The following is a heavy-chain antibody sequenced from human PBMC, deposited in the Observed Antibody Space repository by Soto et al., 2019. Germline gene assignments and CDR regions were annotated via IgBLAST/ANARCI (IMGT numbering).Heavy chain of an antibody. Sequence: GGSLRLSCAASVFTVSRNYMSWVRQAPGKGLEWVSVIYSDGSTYYADSVKGRFTISRDNSKNPLYLQMNSLRAEDTAIYYCARNTDYPSWFKPWGQGTMVTVSS. CDR3: ARNTDYPSWFKP. CDR1: VFTVSRNY. V-gene: IGHV3-53*01. J-gene: IGHJ5*02. D-gene: IGHD2-2*02. CDR2: IYSDGST.